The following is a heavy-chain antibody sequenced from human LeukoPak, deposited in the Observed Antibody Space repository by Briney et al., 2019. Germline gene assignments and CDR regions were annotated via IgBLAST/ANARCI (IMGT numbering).Heavy chain of an antibody. V-gene: IGHV3-23*01. CDR1: GFTFSSYT. D-gene: IGHD6-13*01. CDR3: AKPHIAAADYYYYYMDV. Sequence: PGGSLRLSCTASGFTFSSYTMSWVRRAPGKGPEWVSAIGGSGGSTNYADSVKGRFTISRDNSRNTLFLQMNSLRAEDTALYYCAKPHIAAADYYYYYMDVWGKGTTVTVSS. CDR2: IGGSGGST. J-gene: IGHJ6*03.